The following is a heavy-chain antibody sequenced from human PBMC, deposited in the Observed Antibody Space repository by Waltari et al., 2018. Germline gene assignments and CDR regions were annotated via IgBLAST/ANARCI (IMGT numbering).Heavy chain of an antibody. V-gene: IGHV4-31*03. CDR3: ARADSNYEYYFDY. J-gene: IGHJ4*02. Sequence: QVQLQESGPGLVKPSQTLSLTCTVSGGSISSCGYYWSWIRQHPGKGLEWIGYIYHSGSTYYNPSLKSRVTISVDRSKNQFSLKLSSVTAADTAVYYCARADSNYEYYFDYWGQGTLVTVSS. CDR2: IYHSGST. CDR1: GGSISSCGYY. D-gene: IGHD4-4*01.